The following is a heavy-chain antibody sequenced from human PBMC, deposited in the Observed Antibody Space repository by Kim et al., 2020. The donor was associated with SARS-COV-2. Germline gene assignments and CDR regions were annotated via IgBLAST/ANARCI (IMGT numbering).Heavy chain of an antibody. V-gene: IGHV4-39*01. CDR1: GDSISSSSYY. J-gene: IGHJ4*02. CDR3: ARHSIVGAAIDY. D-gene: IGHD1-26*01. CDR2: IFYSGST. Sequence: SETLSLTCTVSGDSISSSSYYWGWIRQPPGKGLEWIGSIFYSGSTYYNPSLKSRVTISVDTSKNQFSLKLSSVTATDTAVYYCARHSIVGAAIDYWGQGTPVTVSS.